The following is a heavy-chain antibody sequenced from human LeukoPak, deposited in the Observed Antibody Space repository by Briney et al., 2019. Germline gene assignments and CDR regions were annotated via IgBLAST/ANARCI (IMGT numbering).Heavy chain of an antibody. Sequence: SETLSLTCTVSGGSISSYYWSWIRQPPGKGLEWIGYIYYSGSTNYNPSLKSRVTISVDTSKNQFSLNLSSVTAADTAVYYCARESMGGDDGGFDYWGQGTLVTVSS. J-gene: IGHJ4*02. CDR3: ARESMGGDDGGFDY. V-gene: IGHV4-59*01. CDR2: IYYSGST. CDR1: GGSISSYY. D-gene: IGHD2-21*01.